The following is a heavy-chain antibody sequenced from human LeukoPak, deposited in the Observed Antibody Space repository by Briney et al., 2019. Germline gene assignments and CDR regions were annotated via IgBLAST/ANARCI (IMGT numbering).Heavy chain of an antibody. J-gene: IGHJ6*02. Sequence: SEALSLTCSVSGGSISSYYWAWIRQPPGKGLEWIGYMYYTGSTNYNPSLKSRVTISLATSKNQFSLKLSSVTAADTAAYYCARVSVVYGMDVWGRGTTVTVSS. V-gene: IGHV4-59*01. CDR1: GGSISSYY. D-gene: IGHD5/OR15-5a*01. CDR3: ARVSVVYGMDV. CDR2: MYYTGST.